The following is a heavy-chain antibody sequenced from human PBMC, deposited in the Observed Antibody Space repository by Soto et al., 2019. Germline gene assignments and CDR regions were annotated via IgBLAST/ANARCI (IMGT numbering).Heavy chain of an antibody. CDR2: ISYDGTNK. D-gene: IGHD6-19*01. CDR3: AKVRSSGWSYAFDI. Sequence: QVQLVESGGGVVQPGRSLRLSCAASGFTFSSYGMHWVRQAPGKGLEWVAAISYDGTNKYYADSVKGRFTISRDNSNNTLYVQMNSLRVEDTAVFYCAKVRSSGWSYAFDIWGQGTMVTVSS. V-gene: IGHV3-30*18. CDR1: GFTFSSYG. J-gene: IGHJ3*02.